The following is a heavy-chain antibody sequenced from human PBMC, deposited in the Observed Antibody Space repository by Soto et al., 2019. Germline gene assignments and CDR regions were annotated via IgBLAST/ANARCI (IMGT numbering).Heavy chain of an antibody. Sequence: ASVKVSCKASGGTFSSYAISWVRQAPGQGLEWMGGIIPIFGTANYAQKFQGRVTITADESTSTAYMELSSLRSEDTAVYYCATSSSYSSNYDYWGQGTLVTSPQ. J-gene: IGHJ4*02. V-gene: IGHV1-69*13. CDR3: ATSSSYSSNYDY. D-gene: IGHD6-13*01. CDR2: IIPIFGTA. CDR1: GGTFSSYA.